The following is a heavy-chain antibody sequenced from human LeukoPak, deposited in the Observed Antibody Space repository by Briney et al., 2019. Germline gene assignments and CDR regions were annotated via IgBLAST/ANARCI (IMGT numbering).Heavy chain of an antibody. V-gene: IGHV3-23*01. CDR1: GFTFSSYA. J-gene: IGHJ4*02. CDR3: AKSYNYGSGSNYMSFDY. CDR2: IIGSVGGT. Sequence: GGSLRLSCAASGFTFSSYAMSWVHQAPGKGLEWVSTIIGSVGGTYYADSVEGRFTISRDNSKNTLSLQMSSLRAEDTAVYYCAKSYNYGSGSNYMSFDYWGQGALVTVSS. D-gene: IGHD3-10*01.